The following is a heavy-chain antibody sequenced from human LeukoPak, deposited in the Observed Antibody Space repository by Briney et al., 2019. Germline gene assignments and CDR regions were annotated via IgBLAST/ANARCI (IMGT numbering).Heavy chain of an antibody. Sequence: PSQTLSLTCAVSGGSISSGGYSWSWIRQPPGKGLEWIGYIYHSGSTYYNPSLKSRVTISVDRSKNQFSLKLSSVTAADTAVYYCARDSRTGPFRYYGMDVWGQGTTVTVSS. CDR1: GGSISSGGYS. CDR2: IYHSGST. CDR3: ARDSRTGPFRYYGMDV. D-gene: IGHD3-3*02. J-gene: IGHJ6*02. V-gene: IGHV4-30-2*01.